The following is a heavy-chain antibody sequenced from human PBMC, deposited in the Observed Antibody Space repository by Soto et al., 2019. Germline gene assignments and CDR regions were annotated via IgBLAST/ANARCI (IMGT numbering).Heavy chain of an antibody. D-gene: IGHD3-16*01. V-gene: IGHV1-69*01. J-gene: IGHJ4*02. CDR3: ARGGGPYVWFNEF. CDR1: VGLFSSFA. Sequence: QGQLVQSGPEVKKPGSSVKVSCKDSVGLFSSFAISWVRQAPGQGLEWLGGIIPVFGTTNYAEKFQDRVTITADESTNTAYMELSSLTSGDTTMYYCARGGGPYVWFNEFWGQGTLVTVSS. CDR2: IIPVFGTT.